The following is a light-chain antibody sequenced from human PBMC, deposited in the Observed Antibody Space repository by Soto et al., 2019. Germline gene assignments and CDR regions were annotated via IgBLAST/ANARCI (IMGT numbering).Light chain of an antibody. V-gene: IGKV3-20*01. CDR2: GAS. J-gene: IGKJ5*01. CDR1: QSVSSTY. CDR3: QQYNNWPPIT. Sequence: EIVLTPSPGTLSLSTGDRATLSCRASQSVSSTYLAWYQQKRGQAPRLLIYGASSRATGIPDRFSGSGSGTEFTLTISSLQSEDFAVYYGQQYNNWPPITFGQGTRLEIK.